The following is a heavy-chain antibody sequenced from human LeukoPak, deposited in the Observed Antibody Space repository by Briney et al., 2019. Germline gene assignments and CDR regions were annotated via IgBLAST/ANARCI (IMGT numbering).Heavy chain of an antibody. Sequence: SVKVSCKASGGTFSSYAISWVRQAPGQGLEWMGGIIPIFGTANYAQKFQGRVTITADESTSTAYMELSSLRSEDTAVYYCARGLSDYYDSSGYNYYYHGMDVWGQGTTVTVSS. CDR1: GGTFSSYA. CDR2: IIPIFGTA. V-gene: IGHV1-69*13. CDR3: ARGLSDYYDSSGYNYYYHGMDV. D-gene: IGHD3-22*01. J-gene: IGHJ6*02.